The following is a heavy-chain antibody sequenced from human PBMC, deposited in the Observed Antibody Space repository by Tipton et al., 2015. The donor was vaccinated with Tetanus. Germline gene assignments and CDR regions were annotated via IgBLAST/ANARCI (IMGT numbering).Heavy chain of an antibody. D-gene: IGHD5-12*01. V-gene: IGHV4-30-4*01. J-gene: IGHJ3*01. Sequence: TLSLTCTVSGGSISSGDYCWSWIRQSPGKGLEWIGYISSSGDTHYHPSLKSRVTILLDTSKNQFSLKLTSVTAADTAVYYCARVGYAFPQNAFDVWGQGSLVTVSS. CDR3: ARVGYAFPQNAFDV. CDR1: GGSISSGDYC. CDR2: ISSSGDT.